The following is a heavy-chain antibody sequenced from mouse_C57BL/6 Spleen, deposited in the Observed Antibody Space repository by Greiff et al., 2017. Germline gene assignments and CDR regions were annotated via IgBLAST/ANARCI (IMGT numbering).Heavy chain of an antibody. J-gene: IGHJ4*01. CDR1: GFTFSDAW. D-gene: IGHD2-1*01. CDR3: TPYGNYAMDY. CDR2: IRNKANNNAT. Sequence: EVKVEESGGGLVQPGGSMKLSCAASGFTFSDAWMDWVRQSPEKGLEWVAEIRNKANNNATYYAESVKGRFTISRDDSKSSVYLQMNSLRAEDTGMYYCTPYGNYAMDYWGQGTSVTVSS. V-gene: IGHV6-6*01.